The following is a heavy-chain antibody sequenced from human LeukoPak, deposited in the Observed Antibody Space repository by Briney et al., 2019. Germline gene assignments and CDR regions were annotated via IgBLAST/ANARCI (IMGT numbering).Heavy chain of an antibody. CDR2: ISDNGGTT. Sequence: PGGSLRLSCVASGFTFNYYGMSWVRQAPEKGLEWVSGISDNGGTTDYADSVKGRFTISRDNSKTTLYLQMNTLRAEDSAVYYCAKARYYNKDASDMWGQGTLVTVSS. CDR1: GFTFNYYG. D-gene: IGHD1-26*01. CDR3: AKARYYNKDASDM. J-gene: IGHJ3*02. V-gene: IGHV3-23*01.